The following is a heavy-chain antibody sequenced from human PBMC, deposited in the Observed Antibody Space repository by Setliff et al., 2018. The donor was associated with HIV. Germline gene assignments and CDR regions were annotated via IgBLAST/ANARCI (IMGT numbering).Heavy chain of an antibody. CDR3: ARDPRYTSVWFRNGGVDF. CDR2: VSNEGDT. Sequence: ASVKVSCKASGYTFSSYGISWVRQAPGQGLEWVGWVSNEGDTNYAQKYQDRVTLTTDTTTTTAYMELRGLRSVDTAVYYCARDPRYTSVWFRNGGVDFWGQGTLVTVSS. CDR1: GYTFSSYG. V-gene: IGHV1-18*01. D-gene: IGHD6-19*01. J-gene: IGHJ4*02.